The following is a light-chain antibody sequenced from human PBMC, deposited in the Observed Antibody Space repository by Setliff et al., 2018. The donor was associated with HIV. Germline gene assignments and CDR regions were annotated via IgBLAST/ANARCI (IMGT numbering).Light chain of an antibody. CDR2: DVS. Sequence: QSALAQPASVSGSPGQSFTISCTGTSSDVGAYNYVSWYQQHPGKAPKLMIYDVSNRPSGVSRRFSGSKSGNTASLTNSGLQAEDEAAYYCSSYTGSSTLEVFGTGTKVTVL. CDR3: SSYTGSSTLEV. CDR1: SSDVGAYNY. J-gene: IGLJ1*01. V-gene: IGLV2-14*03.